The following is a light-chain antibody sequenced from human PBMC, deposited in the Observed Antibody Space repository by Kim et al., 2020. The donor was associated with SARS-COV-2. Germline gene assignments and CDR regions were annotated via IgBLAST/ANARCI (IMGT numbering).Light chain of an antibody. V-gene: IGKV3-11*01. J-gene: IGKJ5*01. CDR2: DAS. CDR3: QQRHAWPVT. CDR1: QSLTSD. Sequence: LSPGESATLSCRASQSLTSDLAWYQQKSGQAPRLLIYDASNRATGVPARFSGSGSGTDFSLTISSLEPEDFAVYYCQQRHAWPVTFGQGTRLEIK.